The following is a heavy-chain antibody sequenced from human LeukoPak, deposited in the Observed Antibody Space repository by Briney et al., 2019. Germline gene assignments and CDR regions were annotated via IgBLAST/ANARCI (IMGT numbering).Heavy chain of an antibody. CDR1: SGSISNGSYY. D-gene: IGHD6-19*01. CDR2: IYYSGTS. CDR3: ARAVMVAVAGGRFDR. J-gene: IGHJ4*02. Sequence: SETLSLTCTVSSGSISNGSYYWVWIRQPPGKGLEWIGSIYYSGTSYYNPSLTSRVTISVDTSNNQFSLKLSSVTAADTAVYYCARAVMVAVAGGRFDRWGQGALVTVSS. V-gene: IGHV4-39*07.